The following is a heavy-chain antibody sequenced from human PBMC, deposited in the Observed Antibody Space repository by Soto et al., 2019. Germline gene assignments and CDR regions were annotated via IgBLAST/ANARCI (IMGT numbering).Heavy chain of an antibody. V-gene: IGHV3-11*01. CDR3: ARSRVSSSRSWFDP. J-gene: IGHJ5*02. D-gene: IGHD6-13*01. CDR1: GFTFSDYH. Sequence: GGSLRLSCAASGFTFSDYHMIWIRQAPGKGLEWVSYISSSGSTIYYADSVKGRFTISRDNAKNSLYLQMNSLRAEDTAVYYCARSRVSSSRSWFDPWGQGTLVTVSS. CDR2: ISSSGSTI.